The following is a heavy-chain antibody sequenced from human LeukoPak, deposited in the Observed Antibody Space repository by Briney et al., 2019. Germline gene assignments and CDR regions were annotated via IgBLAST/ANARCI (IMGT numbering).Heavy chain of an antibody. D-gene: IGHD3-10*01. V-gene: IGHV3-53*01. CDR1: GFTVSSNY. J-gene: IGHJ3*02. CDR2: IYSGGST. CDR3: AREKLLDYAFDI. Sequence: GGSLRLFCGASGFTVSSNYMSWLGQAPGKGVEWVSVIYSGGSTYYADSVKGRFTISRDNSKNTLYLQMNSLRAEDTAVYYCAREKLLDYAFDIWGQGTMVTVSS.